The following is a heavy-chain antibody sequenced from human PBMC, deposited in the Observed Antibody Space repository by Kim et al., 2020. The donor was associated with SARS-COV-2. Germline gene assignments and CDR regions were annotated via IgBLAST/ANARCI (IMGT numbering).Heavy chain of an antibody. CDR3: ARDGLSPIAAAGTGYYYYGMDV. CDR2: IWYDGSNK. Sequence: GGSLRLSCAASGFTFSSYGMHWVRQAPGKGLEWVAVIWYDGSNKYYADSVKGRFTISRDNSKNTLYLQMNSLRAEDTAVYYCARDGLSPIAAAGTGYYYYGMDVWGQGTTVTVSS. D-gene: IGHD6-13*01. V-gene: IGHV3-33*01. CDR1: GFTFSSYG. J-gene: IGHJ6*02.